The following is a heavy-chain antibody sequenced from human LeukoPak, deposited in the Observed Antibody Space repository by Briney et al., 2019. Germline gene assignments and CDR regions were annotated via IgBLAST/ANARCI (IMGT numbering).Heavy chain of an antibody. J-gene: IGHJ4*02. D-gene: IGHD3-3*02. Sequence: GRSLRLSCAASGFTFSSYGMHWDRQAPGKGLEWVAVIWYDGSNKYYADSVKGRFTISRDNSKNTLYLQMNSLRAEDTAVYYCAKVRSPFHYFDYWGQGTLVTVSS. CDR2: IWYDGSNK. CDR1: GFTFSSYG. CDR3: AKVRSPFHYFDY. V-gene: IGHV3-33*06.